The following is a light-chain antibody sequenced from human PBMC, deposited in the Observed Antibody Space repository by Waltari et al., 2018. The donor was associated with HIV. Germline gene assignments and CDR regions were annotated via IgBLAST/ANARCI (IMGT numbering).Light chain of an antibody. V-gene: IGLV3-21*02. CDR2: DDS. Sequence: SYVLTQPPSVSVAPGQTARITCGGNNFGSKGVHWYQQKPSQAPVLVVYDDSDRPSGIPERFSGSSSWNTATLTISRVEAGDEADFYCQVWDSSTDLRVFGGGTKLTVL. J-gene: IGLJ2*01. CDR3: QVWDSSTDLRV. CDR1: NFGSKG.